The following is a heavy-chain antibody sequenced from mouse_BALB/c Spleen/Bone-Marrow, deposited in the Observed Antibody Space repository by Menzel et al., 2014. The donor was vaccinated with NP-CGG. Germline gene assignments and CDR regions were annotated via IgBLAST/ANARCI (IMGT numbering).Heavy chain of an antibody. J-gene: IGHJ1*01. CDR3: AKGGAYWYFDV. CDR1: GYTFTDYN. V-gene: IGHV1S29*02. CDR2: IYPYDGGT. Sequence: VHVKQSGPVLVKPGASVKISCKASGYTFTDYNMHWVKQSHGKSLEWIGYIYPYDGGTGYNQKFKNKATLTVDNSSSTAYMEFRSLTSEDSAVYCYAKGGAYWYFDVWGAGTTVTVSS.